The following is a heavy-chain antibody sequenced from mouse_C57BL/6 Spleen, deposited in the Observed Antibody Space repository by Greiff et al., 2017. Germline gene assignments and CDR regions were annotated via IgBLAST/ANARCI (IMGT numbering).Heavy chain of an antibody. V-gene: IGHV3-6*01. CDR2: ISYDGSN. CDR3: ARFGNYVDYAMDY. Sequence: EVQRVESGPGLVKPSQSLSLTCSVTAYSITSGYYWNWIRQFPGNKLEWMGYISYDGSNNYNPSLKNRISITRDSSKNQFFLKLNSVTTEDTATYYCARFGNYVDYAMDYWGQGASVTVSS. CDR1: AYSITSGYY. J-gene: IGHJ4*01. D-gene: IGHD2-1*01.